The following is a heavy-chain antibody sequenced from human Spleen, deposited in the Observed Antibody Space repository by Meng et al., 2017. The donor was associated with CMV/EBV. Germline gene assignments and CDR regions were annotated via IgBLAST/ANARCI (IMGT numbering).Heavy chain of an antibody. CDR1: GGSVSSGTYS. D-gene: IGHD1-1*01. V-gene: IGHV4-61*01. CDR2: IYYSGST. J-gene: IGHJ3*02. CDR3: AKTTSGDAFDI. Sequence: SEILSLTCTVSGGSVSSGTYSWSWIRQPPGNGLEWIAYIYYSGSTNYNPSLKSRVTISVATSKNQFSLKVSSVTAADTAVYYCAKTTSGDAFDIWGQGTMVTVSS.